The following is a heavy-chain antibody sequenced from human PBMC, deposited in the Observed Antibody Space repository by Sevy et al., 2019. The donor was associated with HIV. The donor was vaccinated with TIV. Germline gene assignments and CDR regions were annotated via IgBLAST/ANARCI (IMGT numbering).Heavy chain of an antibody. V-gene: IGHV1-18*01. D-gene: IGHD4-17*01. Sequence: ASVKVSCKASGYTFTSYGISWVRQAPGQGLEWMGWISAYNGNTNYAQKLQGRVTMTTDTSTSTAYMELRSLRSDDTAVYYCAGGNGDPRSFGYYYGMDVWGQGTTVTVSS. CDR2: ISAYNGNT. J-gene: IGHJ6*02. CDR1: GYTFTSYG. CDR3: AGGNGDPRSFGYYYGMDV.